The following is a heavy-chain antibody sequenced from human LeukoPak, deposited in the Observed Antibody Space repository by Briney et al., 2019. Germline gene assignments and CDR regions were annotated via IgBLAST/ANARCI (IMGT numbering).Heavy chain of an antibody. D-gene: IGHD3-10*02. Sequence: GGSLRLSCAASGFTFSSYAMSWVRQAPGKGLEWVSAIGGSGSTTYYADSVMGRFTISRDNSKNSLYLQMNSLRAEDTAVYYCAELGITMIGGVWGKGTTVTVSS. CDR2: IGGSGSTT. CDR1: GFTFSSYA. J-gene: IGHJ6*04. V-gene: IGHV3-23*01. CDR3: AELGITMIGGV.